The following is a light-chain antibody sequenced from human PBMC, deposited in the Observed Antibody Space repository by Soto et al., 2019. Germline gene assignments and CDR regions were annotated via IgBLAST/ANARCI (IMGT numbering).Light chain of an antibody. CDR1: QSITSTY. V-gene: IGKV3-20*01. CDR2: GAS. Sequence: IALTQPPATLSLSPGERATLSCRASQSITSTYLAWYQQKPGQAPRLLIYGASTRATGIPDRFSGSYSGTDFTLTISRLEPEDFAVYYCQQYGASHWTFGQGTKVEIK. CDR3: QQYGASHWT. J-gene: IGKJ1*01.